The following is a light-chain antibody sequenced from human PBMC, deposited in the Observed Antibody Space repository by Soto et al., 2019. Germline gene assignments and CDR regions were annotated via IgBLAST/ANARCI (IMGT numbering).Light chain of an antibody. CDR1: QVIRND. CDR3: LQDSNYPLT. J-gene: IGKJ4*01. CDR2: AAS. Sequence: AIQMTQSPSSLSASVGDRVTITCRASQVIRNDLGWYQQKPGKAPKLLIYAASSLQSGVPSRFSGSGSGTDFTLTISSLQPEDCATYYCLQDSNYPLTFGGGTKVEMK. V-gene: IGKV1-6*01.